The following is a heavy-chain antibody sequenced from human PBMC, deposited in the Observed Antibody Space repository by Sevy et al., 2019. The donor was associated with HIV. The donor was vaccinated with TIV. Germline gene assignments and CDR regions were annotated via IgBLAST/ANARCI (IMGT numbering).Heavy chain of an antibody. Sequence: SETLSLTCTVSGGSISSSSYYWAWIRQSPGKGLEWIGSIYYTGTTHSHPSLKSRVTISKDISKNQFFLRLRSVTAADTAMYFCARPNSMASYTLDVWGQGTTVTVSS. CDR1: GGSISSSSYY. J-gene: IGHJ6*02. V-gene: IGHV4-39*01. CDR2: IYYTGTT. D-gene: IGHD3-10*01. CDR3: ARPNSMASYTLDV.